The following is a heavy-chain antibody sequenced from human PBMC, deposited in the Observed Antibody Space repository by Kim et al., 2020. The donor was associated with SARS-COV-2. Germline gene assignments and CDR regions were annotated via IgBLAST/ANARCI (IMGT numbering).Heavy chain of an antibody. CDR3: AKGHGGSFYYYGLDV. D-gene: IGHD3-10*01. V-gene: IGHV3-9*01. Sequence: GGSLRLSCVTSGFTFNDYAMHWVRQAPGKGLEWVSGISRNGVNIGYADSLKGRFIISRDNAKKSAYLGIDSLRAEDTALYYCAKGHGGSFYYYGLDVWGKGTTVTVSS. CDR1: GFTFNDYA. J-gene: IGHJ6*04. CDR2: ISRNGVNI.